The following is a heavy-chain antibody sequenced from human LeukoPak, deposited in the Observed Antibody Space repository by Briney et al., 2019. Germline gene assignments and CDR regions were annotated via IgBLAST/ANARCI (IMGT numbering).Heavy chain of an antibody. D-gene: IGHD1-26*01. CDR1: GFTFSSXX. Sequence: GGSPRLSCAASGFTFSSXXXSWVHQAPGXGXEXVXXISGSGSNTYYADSVKGRFTISRDNSKNTLYLQMNSLRAEDTAVYYCAKVRILGATTGFDYWGQGTLVTVSS. CDR3: AKVRILGATTGFDY. J-gene: IGHJ4*02. V-gene: IGHV3-23*01. CDR2: ISGSGSNT.